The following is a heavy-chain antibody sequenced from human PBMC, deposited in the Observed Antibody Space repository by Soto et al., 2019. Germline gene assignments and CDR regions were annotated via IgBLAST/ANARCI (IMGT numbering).Heavy chain of an antibody. V-gene: IGHV1-69*01. J-gene: IGHJ5*02. CDR3: ARGRSAPNFDP. CDR2: LIPIFGAA. D-gene: IGHD6-25*01. CDR1: GGTFTNYV. Sequence: QVQLVQSGAEVRKPGSSVKVSCKISGGTFTNYVISWRRQAPGQGLEWMGGLIPIFGAANLAQKFQGRVTTTADESASTVNTESSSLTSEDTAVYYCARGRSAPNFDPWGQVTLVTVSS.